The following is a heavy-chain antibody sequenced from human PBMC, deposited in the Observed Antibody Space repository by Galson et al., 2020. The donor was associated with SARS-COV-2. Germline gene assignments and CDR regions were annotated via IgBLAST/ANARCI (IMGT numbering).Heavy chain of an antibody. J-gene: IGHJ4*02. CDR2: IDPSDSYT. Sequence: HGESLKISCKGSGYSFTSYWISWVRQMPGKGLEWMGRIDPSDSYTNYSPSFQGHVTISADKSISTAYLQWSSLKASDTAMYYCATFEYSSSSAAHWGQGTLVTVSS. CDR1: GYSFTSYW. V-gene: IGHV5-10-1*01. CDR3: ATFEYSSSSAAH. D-gene: IGHD6-6*01.